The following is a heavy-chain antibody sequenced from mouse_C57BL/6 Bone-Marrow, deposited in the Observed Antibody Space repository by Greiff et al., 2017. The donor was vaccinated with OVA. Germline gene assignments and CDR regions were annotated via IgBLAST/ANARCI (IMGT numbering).Heavy chain of an antibody. CDR2: ISSGGDYI. CDR3: TRGYYGSSYSPAWFAY. Sequence: EVMLVESGEGLVKPGGSLKLSCAASGFTFSSYAMSWVRQTPEKRLEWVAYISSGGDYIYYADTVKGRFTISRDNARNTLYLQMSSLKSEDTAMYYCTRGYYGSSYSPAWFAYWGQGTLVTVSA. CDR1: GFTFSSYA. V-gene: IGHV5-9-1*02. J-gene: IGHJ3*01. D-gene: IGHD1-1*01.